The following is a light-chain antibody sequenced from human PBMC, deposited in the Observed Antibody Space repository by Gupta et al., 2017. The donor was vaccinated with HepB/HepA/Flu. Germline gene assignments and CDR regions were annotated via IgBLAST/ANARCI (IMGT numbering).Light chain of an antibody. CDR1: ALPKKY. V-gene: IGLV3-10*01. J-gene: IGLJ2*01. CDR2: EDS. CDR3: YSTDSSGNHREV. Sequence: ELIQPPLASVTPGQTARITCSGDALPKKYAYWYQQKSGQAPVLVIYEDSNRPSGIPERFSGSSSGTMATLTISGAQVEDEADYYCYSTDSSGNHREVFGGGTKLTVL.